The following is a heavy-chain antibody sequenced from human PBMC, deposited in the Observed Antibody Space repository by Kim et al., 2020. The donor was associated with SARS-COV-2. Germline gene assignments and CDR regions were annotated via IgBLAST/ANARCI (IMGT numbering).Heavy chain of an antibody. CDR2: INSDGSST. V-gene: IGHV3-74*01. D-gene: IGHD3-16*02. CDR3: ARGREISDSNPDYYYYYGMDV. CDR1: GFTFSSYW. J-gene: IGHJ6*02. Sequence: GGSLRLSCAASGFTFSSYWMHWVRQAPGKGLVWVSRINSDGSSTSYADSVKGRFTISRDNAKNTLYLQMNSLRAEDTAVYYCARGREISDSNPDYYYYYGMDVWGQGTTVTVSS.